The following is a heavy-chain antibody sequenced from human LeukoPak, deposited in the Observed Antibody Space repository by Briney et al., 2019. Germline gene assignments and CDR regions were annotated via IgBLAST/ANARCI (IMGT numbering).Heavy chain of an antibody. D-gene: IGHD3-22*01. J-gene: IGHJ4*02. Sequence: GASVKVSCKASGYTFTSYGIIWVRQAPGQGLEWMGWISAYNGHTKSAQKLQGRITMTTDTSTSTAYMELRSLRSDDTAVYYCARGFPPRRSYDSSGYYSYYFDYWGQGTLVTVSS. CDR3: ARGFPPRRSYDSSGYYSYYFDY. V-gene: IGHV1-18*01. CDR1: GYTFTSYG. CDR2: ISAYNGHT.